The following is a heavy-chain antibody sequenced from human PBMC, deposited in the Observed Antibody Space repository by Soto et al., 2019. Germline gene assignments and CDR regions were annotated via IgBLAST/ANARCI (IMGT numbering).Heavy chain of an antibody. CDR2: IYCTENT. D-gene: IGHD3-10*01. V-gene: IGHV4-39*01. CDR3: ARTYGSGSAYDCDYCDS. J-gene: IGHJ4*02. Sequence: SETRSLTCTVSSGSVSSSSHYWGWILQPPGKGLEWIGDIYCTENTYYNPALKSRVTISVDTSKDHFSLKLSSVTAADTAVYCCARTYGSGSAYDCDYCDSRGQGNMVNVSS. CDR1: SGSVSSSSHY.